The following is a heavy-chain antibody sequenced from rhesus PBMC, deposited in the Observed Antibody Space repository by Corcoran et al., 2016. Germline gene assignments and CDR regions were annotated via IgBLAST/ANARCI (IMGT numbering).Heavy chain of an antibody. CDR3: ATDLKT. V-gene: IGHV4S10*01. J-gene: IGHJ4*01. CDR1: GGSISTRYW. Sequence: QVQLQESGPGVLKPSETLSLTCAVSGGSISTRYWWPWFRRPPGKGLEWIGYIPGIGTNTNYNPPLKSRVTISKDTSNTQFSWKLNSVTAADTAVYYCATDLKTWGQGVLVTVSS. CDR2: IPGIGTNT.